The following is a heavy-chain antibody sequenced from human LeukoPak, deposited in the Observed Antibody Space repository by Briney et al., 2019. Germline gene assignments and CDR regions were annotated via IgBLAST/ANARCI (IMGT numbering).Heavy chain of an antibody. CDR1: GFTFSSYA. CDR2: ISGSGGST. J-gene: IGHJ4*02. D-gene: IGHD2-15*01. CDR3: ATSTGSGGSCYSD. Sequence: GESLRLSCAASGFTFSSYAMSWVRQAPGKGLEWVSAISGSGGSTYYADSVKGRFTISRDNSKNTLYLQMNSLRAEDTAVYYCATSTGSGGSCYSDWGQGTLVTVSS. V-gene: IGHV3-23*01.